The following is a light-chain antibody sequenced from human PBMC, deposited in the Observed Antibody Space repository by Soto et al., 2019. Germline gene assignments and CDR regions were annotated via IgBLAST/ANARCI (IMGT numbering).Light chain of an antibody. CDR1: QSVSSY. J-gene: IGKJ4*01. CDR3: QQRGNWPLT. Sequence: EIVLTQSPATLSLPPGERATLSCRASQSVSSYLAWYQQKPGQAPRLLIYDASNRATGIPGRFSGSGSGTDFTLTISSLEPEDFAVYYCQQRGNWPLTFGGGTKV. V-gene: IGKV3-11*01. CDR2: DAS.